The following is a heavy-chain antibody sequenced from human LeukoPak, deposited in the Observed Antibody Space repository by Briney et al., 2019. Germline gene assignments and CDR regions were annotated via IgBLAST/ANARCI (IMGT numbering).Heavy chain of an antibody. V-gene: IGHV3-33*01. Sequence: GGSLRLSCAASGFTFSTYGMHWVRQAPGKGLEWVAVVWYDGSNEYYADSVKGRFTISRDNSKNTLQLQMNSLRVEDTAVYYCARLDYDWDAFDIWGQGTMVTVSS. D-gene: IGHD3-22*01. J-gene: IGHJ3*02. CDR1: GFTFSTYG. CDR3: ARLDYDWDAFDI. CDR2: VWYDGSNE.